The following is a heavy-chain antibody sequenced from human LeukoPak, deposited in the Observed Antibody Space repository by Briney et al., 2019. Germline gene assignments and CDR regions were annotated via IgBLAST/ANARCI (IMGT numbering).Heavy chain of an antibody. CDR1: GGSISSYY. Sequence: PSETLSLTCTVSGGSISSYYWSWIRQPPGKGLEWIGYIYYSGSTNSNPSLKSRVTISVDTSKNQFSLKLSSVTAADTAVYYCARTGYCSGGSCYPTWDYWGQGTLVTVSS. V-gene: IGHV4-59*01. CDR3: ARTGYCSGGSCYPTWDY. CDR2: IYYSGST. J-gene: IGHJ4*02. D-gene: IGHD2-15*01.